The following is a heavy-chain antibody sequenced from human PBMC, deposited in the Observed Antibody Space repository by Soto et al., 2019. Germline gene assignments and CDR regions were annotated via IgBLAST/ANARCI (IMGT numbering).Heavy chain of an antibody. D-gene: IGHD2-15*01. CDR3: ARRSRHKDWYYYNGMDV. V-gene: IGHV1-18*01. J-gene: IGHJ6*02. Sequence: QVQLVQSGAEVKKPGASVKVSCKASGYTFISYGISWVRQAPGQGLEWMGWISAYNGNTNYSQKLQGRVTMTTDTSTSTADMELRSLRSDDTAVYYCARRSRHKDWYYYNGMDVWGQGTTVTVSS. CDR2: ISAYNGNT. CDR1: GYTFISYG.